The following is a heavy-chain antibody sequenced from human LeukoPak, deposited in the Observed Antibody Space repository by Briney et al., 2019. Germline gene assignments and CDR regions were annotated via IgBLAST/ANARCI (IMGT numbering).Heavy chain of an antibody. CDR2: IYSNGST. CDR1: GGYISSYY. CDR3: ARLGTGYHRRLDY. V-gene: IGHV4-4*09. D-gene: IGHD3-16*02. J-gene: IGHJ4*02. Sequence: SETLSLTCTVSGGYISSYYWSWIRQPPGKGLEWIGHIYSNGSTNYNASLKNRVTMSVDASIKQFSLRLNSATAADTAVYYCARLGTGYHRRLDYWGQGALVTVSS.